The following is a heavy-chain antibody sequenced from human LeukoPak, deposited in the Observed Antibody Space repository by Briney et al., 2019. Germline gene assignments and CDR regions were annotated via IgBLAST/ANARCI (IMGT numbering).Heavy chain of an antibody. Sequence: GGSLRLSCAASGFTVSSNYMSWVRQAPGEGLEWVSVIYSGGSTYYADSVKGRFTISRDNSKNTLYLQMNSLRAEDTAVYYCARDGSGAVFGYWGQGTLVTVSS. CDR3: ARDGSGAVFGY. CDR1: GFTVSSNY. D-gene: IGHD1-26*01. V-gene: IGHV3-53*01. CDR2: IYSGGST. J-gene: IGHJ4*02.